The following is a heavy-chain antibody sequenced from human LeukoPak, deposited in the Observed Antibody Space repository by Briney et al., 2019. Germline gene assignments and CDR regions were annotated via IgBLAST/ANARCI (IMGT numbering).Heavy chain of an antibody. CDR1: GFTFSSYA. Sequence: GGSLRLSCAASGFTFSSYAMSWVRQAPGKGLEWVSAISGSGGSTYYADSVEGRFTISRDNSKNTLYLQMNSLRAEDTAVYYCAKDDVVPFPQHYFDYWGQGTLVTVSS. J-gene: IGHJ4*02. CDR2: ISGSGGST. CDR3: AKDDVVPFPQHYFDY. V-gene: IGHV3-23*01. D-gene: IGHD2-2*01.